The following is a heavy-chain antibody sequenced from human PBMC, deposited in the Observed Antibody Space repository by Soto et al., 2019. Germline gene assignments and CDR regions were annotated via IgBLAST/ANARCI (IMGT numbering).Heavy chain of an antibody. CDR2: IYYSGST. CDR1: CGSISSYY. Sequence: PSDTLSLTCNVSCGSISSYYCIWIRPPPGKGLEWIGYIYYSGSTNYNPCLKSRVTISADTSKNQFSLKLSSVTAADTAVYYCASPHHSSGWYYFEYWGQGALVTVSS. J-gene: IGHJ4*02. D-gene: IGHD6-19*01. V-gene: IGHV4-59*08. CDR3: ASPHHSSGWYYFEY.